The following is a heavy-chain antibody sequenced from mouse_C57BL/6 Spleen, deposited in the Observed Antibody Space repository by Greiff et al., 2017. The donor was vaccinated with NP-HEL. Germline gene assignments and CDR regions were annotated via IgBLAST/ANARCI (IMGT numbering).Heavy chain of an antibody. J-gene: IGHJ2*01. Sequence: QVQLQQSGAELVRPGASVKLSCKASGYTFTDYYINWVKQRPGQGLEWIARIYPGSGNTYYNEKFKVKATLTAEKSSSTAYMQLSSLTSEDSAVYFCARSSKGLPDYWGQGTTLPVSS. CDR3: ARSSKGLPDY. D-gene: IGHD6-1*01. CDR2: IYPGSGNT. V-gene: IGHV1-76*01. CDR1: GYTFTDYY.